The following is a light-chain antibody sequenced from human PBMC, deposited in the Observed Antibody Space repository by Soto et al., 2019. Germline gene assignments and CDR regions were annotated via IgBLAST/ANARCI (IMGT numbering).Light chain of an antibody. V-gene: IGLV2-18*01. CDR3: SVYTRTSTYV. Sequence: QSVLTQPPSVSGSPGQSVTISCSGTIDDVTAYYRVSWYQQTPGTAPKLMIYDVSNRPSGVPDRFSGSRSGNTASLTISGLQADDEGDYYCSVYTRTSTYVFGTGTKLTVL. CDR2: DVS. J-gene: IGLJ1*01. CDR1: IDDVTAYYR.